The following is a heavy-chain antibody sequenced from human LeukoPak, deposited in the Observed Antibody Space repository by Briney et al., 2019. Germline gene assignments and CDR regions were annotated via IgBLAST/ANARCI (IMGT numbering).Heavy chain of an antibody. J-gene: IGHJ4*02. CDR3: ATQQRPGYDSMDY. D-gene: IGHD5-12*01. Sequence: GASVKVSCKASGYTFTGYYMHWVRQAPGQGLEWMGWINPNSGGTNYAQKFQGRVTISADKSISTAYLQWSSLKASDTAMYYCATQQRPGYDSMDYWGQGTLVTVSS. CDR2: INPNSGGT. V-gene: IGHV1-2*02. CDR1: GYTFTGYY.